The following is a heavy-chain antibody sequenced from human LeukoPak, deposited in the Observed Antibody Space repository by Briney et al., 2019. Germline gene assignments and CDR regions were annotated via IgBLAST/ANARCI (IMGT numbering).Heavy chain of an antibody. D-gene: IGHD6-13*01. Sequence: SETLSLTCTVSGASISSTSYYWGWIRQPPGKGLEWIGSTYYRGTTYYNPSLKSRVTISVDTSKNQFSLKLSSVTAADTAVYYCARDFLKDSSWYREGQDYWGQGTLVTVSS. CDR2: TYYRGTT. J-gene: IGHJ4*02. V-gene: IGHV4-39*02. CDR3: ARDFLKDSSWYREGQDY. CDR1: GASISSTSYY.